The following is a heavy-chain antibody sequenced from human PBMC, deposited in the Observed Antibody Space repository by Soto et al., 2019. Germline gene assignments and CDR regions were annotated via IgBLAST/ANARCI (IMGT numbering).Heavy chain of an antibody. J-gene: IGHJ6*02. CDR3: AKAKGRSNFYYSGLDV. D-gene: IGHD1-26*01. CDR2: ITAATGTT. V-gene: IGHV3-23*01. CDR1: GFTFGSYG. Sequence: EVQLLESGGGLVQPGGSLRLSCAASGFTFGSYGMTWVRQAPGKGLERVSGITAATGTTYYADSVKGRFTISRDLSTNTLFLQMNSLRAADSAVYYCAKAKGRSNFYYSGLDVWGQGTTVTVSS.